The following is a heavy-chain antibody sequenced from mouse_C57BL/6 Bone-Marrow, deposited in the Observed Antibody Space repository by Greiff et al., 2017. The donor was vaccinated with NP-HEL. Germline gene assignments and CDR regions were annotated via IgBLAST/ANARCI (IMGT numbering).Heavy chain of an antibody. D-gene: IGHD4-1*01. CDR2: INPSSGYT. CDR3: AGWEGFAY. J-gene: IGHJ3*01. Sequence: QVQLKQSGAELARPGASVKMSCKASGYTFTSYTMHWVKQRPGQGLEWIGYINPSSGYTKYNQKFKDKATLTADKSSSTAYMQLSSLTSEDSAVYYCAGWEGFAYWGQGTLVTVSA. V-gene: IGHV1-4*01. CDR1: GYTFTSYT.